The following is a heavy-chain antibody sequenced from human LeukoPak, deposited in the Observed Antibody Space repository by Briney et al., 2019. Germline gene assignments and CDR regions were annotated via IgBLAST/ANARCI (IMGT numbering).Heavy chain of an antibody. V-gene: IGHV3-23*01. Sequence: GGSLRLSCAASGFAFSSYVMSWVRQAPGKWLEWVSFISESGGSTHYADSVKGRFTISRDNSKNTLYLQMNRLRAEDTAVYYCAKDAPVNSGYSSSWYEFDYWGQGTLVTVSS. CDR1: GFAFSSYV. CDR2: ISESGGST. D-gene: IGHD6-13*01. CDR3: AKDAPVNSGYSSSWYEFDY. J-gene: IGHJ4*02.